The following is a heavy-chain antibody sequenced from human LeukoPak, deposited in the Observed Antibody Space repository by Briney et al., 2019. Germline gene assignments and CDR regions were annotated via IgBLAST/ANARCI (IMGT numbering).Heavy chain of an antibody. Sequence: PGGSLRLSCAASGFTFNSYSMNWVRQAPGKGLVWVSYISGSSLTIYYADSVKGRFSISRGNAKNSLYLQMNSLRDEDTAVYYCARDVTRTTDIDYWGQGTLVTVSS. J-gene: IGHJ4*02. CDR2: ISGSSLTI. D-gene: IGHD1-7*01. V-gene: IGHV3-48*02. CDR3: ARDVTRTTDIDY. CDR1: GFTFNSYS.